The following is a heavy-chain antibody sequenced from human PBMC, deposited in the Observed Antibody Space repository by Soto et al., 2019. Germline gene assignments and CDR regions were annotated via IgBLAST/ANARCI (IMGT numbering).Heavy chain of an antibody. CDR2: ISAYNGNT. D-gene: IGHD3-3*01. Sequence: QVQLVQSGAEVKKPGASVKVSCKASGYTFTSYGISWVRQAPGQGREWMGWISAYNGNTNYAQKLQGRVTMTTDTSTSIAYMELRSLRSDDTAVYYCARDVGLSAIFGVVIIMGKYYYGMDVWGQGTTVTVSS. J-gene: IGHJ6*02. CDR1: GYTFTSYG. V-gene: IGHV1-18*01. CDR3: ARDVGLSAIFGVVIIMGKYYYGMDV.